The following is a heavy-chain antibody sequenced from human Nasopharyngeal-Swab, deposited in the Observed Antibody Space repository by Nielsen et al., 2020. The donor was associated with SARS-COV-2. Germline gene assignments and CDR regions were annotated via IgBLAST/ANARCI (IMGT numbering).Heavy chain of an antibody. J-gene: IGHJ4*02. V-gene: IGHV3-23*01. CDR1: GFTFSSYA. D-gene: IGHD6-6*01. CDR2: ISGSGGST. Sequence: GESLKISCAASGFTFSSYAMSWVRQAPGKGLEWVSAISGSGGSTYYADSVKGRFTISRDNSKNTLYLQMNSLRAEDTAAYYCARDALVPTPYFDYWGQGTLVTVSS. CDR3: ARDALVPTPYFDY.